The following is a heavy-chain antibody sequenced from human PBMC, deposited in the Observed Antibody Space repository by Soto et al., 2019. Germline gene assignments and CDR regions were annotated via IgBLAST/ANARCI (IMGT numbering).Heavy chain of an antibody. V-gene: IGHV1-69*13. Sequence: SVQVSCKASGGTFSSNATSWVRQAPGQGPEWMGGILPIFNTANYAQNFQGRVTITADESTSTSYMELTSLKSEDTAIYYCATGGRGYSSSFPRCYFEYWGHGTLVTVSS. CDR3: ATGGRGYSSSFPRCYFEY. J-gene: IGHJ4*01. CDR1: GGTFSSNA. D-gene: IGHD5-18*01. CDR2: ILPIFNTA.